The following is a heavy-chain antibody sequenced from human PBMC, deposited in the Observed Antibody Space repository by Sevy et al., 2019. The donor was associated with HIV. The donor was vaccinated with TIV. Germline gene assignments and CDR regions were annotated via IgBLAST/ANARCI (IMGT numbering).Heavy chain of an antibody. CDR3: SKELALGGAEAGSAWGMDV. D-gene: IGHD6-19*01. CDR2: ISGSGGTT. V-gene: IGHV3-23*01. Sequence: GGSLRLSCAASGFTFSNYAMNWVRQAPGKGLEWVSSISGSGGTTYYADSVEGRFTISRDKSKNTLYLQMHSLRAEDTAVVYCSKELALGGAEAGSAWGMDVWGQGTTVTVSS. J-gene: IGHJ6*02. CDR1: GFTFSNYA.